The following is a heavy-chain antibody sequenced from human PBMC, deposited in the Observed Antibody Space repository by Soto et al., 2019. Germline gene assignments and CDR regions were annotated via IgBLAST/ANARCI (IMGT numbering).Heavy chain of an antibody. CDR1: GGSISSSSYY. Sequence: SETLSLTCTVSGGSISSSSYYWGWIRQPPGKGLEWIGSIYYSGSTYYNPSLKGRVTISVDTSKNQFSLKLSSVAAADTAVYYCARQVMFDGYCSSTSCYEYNWFDPWGQGTLVTVSS. D-gene: IGHD2-2*03. CDR2: IYYSGST. J-gene: IGHJ5*02. V-gene: IGHV4-39*01. CDR3: ARQVMFDGYCSSTSCYEYNWFDP.